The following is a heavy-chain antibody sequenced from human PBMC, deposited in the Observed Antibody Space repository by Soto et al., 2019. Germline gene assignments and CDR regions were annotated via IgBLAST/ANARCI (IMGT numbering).Heavy chain of an antibody. CDR1: GGTFSIYA. V-gene: IGHV1-69*13. J-gene: IGHJ3*02. Sequence: SVKVSCTASGGTFSIYALSWVRQAPGQGLEWMGGIIPIFGTANYAQKFQGRVTITADESTSTAYMELSSLRSEDTAVYYCARDGRLTIFGVVTKGAFDIWGQGTMVTVSS. CDR3: ARDGRLTIFGVVTKGAFDI. D-gene: IGHD3-3*01. CDR2: IIPIFGTA.